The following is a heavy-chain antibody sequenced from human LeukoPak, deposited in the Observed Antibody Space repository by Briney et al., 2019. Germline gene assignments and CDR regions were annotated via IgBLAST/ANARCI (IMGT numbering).Heavy chain of an antibody. Sequence: QPGRSLRLSCAASGFTFSSYGMHWVRQAPGKGLEWVAVIWYDGSNKYYADSVKGRFTISRDNSKNTLYLQMNSLRAEDTAVYYCARNWPRGYSYGQLDYWGQGTLVTVSS. D-gene: IGHD5-18*01. CDR2: IWYDGSNK. J-gene: IGHJ4*02. CDR3: ARNWPRGYSYGQLDY. V-gene: IGHV3-33*01. CDR1: GFTFSSYG.